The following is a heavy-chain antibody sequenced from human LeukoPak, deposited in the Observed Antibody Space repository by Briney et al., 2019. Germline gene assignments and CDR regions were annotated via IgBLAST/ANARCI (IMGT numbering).Heavy chain of an antibody. J-gene: IGHJ4*02. V-gene: IGHV4-61*02. CDR3: ARGRLDSSGYTFDY. D-gene: IGHD3-22*01. CDR2: IYTSGST. CDR1: GGSISSGSYY. Sequence: SETLSLTCTASGGSISSGSYYWSWIRQPAGKGLEWVGRIYTSGSTNYNPSLKSRVTISVDTSKNQFSLKLSSVTAADTAVYYCARGRLDSSGYTFDYWGQGTLVTVSS.